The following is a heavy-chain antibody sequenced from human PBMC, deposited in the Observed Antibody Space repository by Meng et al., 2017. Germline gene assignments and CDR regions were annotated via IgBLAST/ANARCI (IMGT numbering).Heavy chain of an antibody. D-gene: IGHD1-26*01. CDR1: GFTFSSDA. Sequence: QGRWVGSGGGLVQPGRSLRLACAASGFTFSSDAMHWARQAPGKGLEWVAVISYDGSNKYYADSVKGRFTISRDNSKNTLYLQMNSLRAEDTAVYYCARDPDIVGATHFDYWGQGTLVTVSS. CDR2: ISYDGSNK. V-gene: IGHV3-30*01. J-gene: IGHJ4*02. CDR3: ARDPDIVGATHFDY.